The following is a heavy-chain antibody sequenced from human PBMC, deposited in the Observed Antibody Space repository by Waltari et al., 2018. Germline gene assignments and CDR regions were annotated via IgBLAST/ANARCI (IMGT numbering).Heavy chain of an antibody. CDR2: IIPILGTA. D-gene: IGHD5-12*01. V-gene: IGHV1-69*13. J-gene: IGHJ4*02. Sequence: QVQLVQSGAEVKKPGSSVKVSCKASGGTFSSYAISWVRQAPGQGLEWMEGIIPILGTANYAQKFQGRVTITADESTSTAYMELSRLRSQDTAVYYCAREDIVATMSPQPFDYWGQGTLVTVSS. CDR3: AREDIVATMSPQPFDY. CDR1: GGTFSSYA.